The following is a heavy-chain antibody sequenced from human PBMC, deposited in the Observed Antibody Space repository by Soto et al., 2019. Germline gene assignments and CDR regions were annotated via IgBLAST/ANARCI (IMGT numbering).Heavy chain of an antibody. CDR3: AKSVSIAAAGDY. CDR1: GFTFDDYA. J-gene: IGHJ4*02. D-gene: IGHD6-13*01. Sequence: GGSLRLSCAASGFTFDDYAMHWVRQAPGKGLEWVSGISWNSGSIGYADSVKGRFTISRDNAKNSLYLQMNSLRAEDTALYYCAKSVSIAAAGDYWGQGTLVTVSS. CDR2: ISWNSGSI. V-gene: IGHV3-9*01.